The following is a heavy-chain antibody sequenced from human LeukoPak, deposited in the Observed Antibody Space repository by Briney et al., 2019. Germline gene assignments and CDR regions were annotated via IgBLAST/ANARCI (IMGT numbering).Heavy chain of an antibody. D-gene: IGHD3-22*01. J-gene: IGHJ4*02. V-gene: IGHV3-23*01. Sequence: GGSLRLSCAASGFTFSSHSMHWVRQAPGKGLEWVSSISGSGGSTHYADSVKGRFTISRDKTKNTLYLQMNSLRAEDTAVYYCAKSSYYDASGYYREYYFDYWGQGTLVTVSS. CDR1: GFTFSSHS. CDR3: AKSSYYDASGYYREYYFDY. CDR2: ISGSGGST.